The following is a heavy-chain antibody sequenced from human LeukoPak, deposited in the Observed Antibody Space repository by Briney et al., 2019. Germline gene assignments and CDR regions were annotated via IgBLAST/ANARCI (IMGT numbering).Heavy chain of an antibody. V-gene: IGHV3-53*01. D-gene: IGHD3-22*01. CDR1: GFTVSSNY. J-gene: IGHJ6*02. CDR2: IYSGGST. Sequence: GGSLRLSCAASGFTVSSNYMSWVRQAPGKGLEWVSVIYSGGSTYYADSVKGRFTISRNNSKNTLYLQMNSLGAEDTAVYYCARDGAPDSSGYYYYGMDVWGQGTTVTVSS. CDR3: ARDGAPDSSGYYYYGMDV.